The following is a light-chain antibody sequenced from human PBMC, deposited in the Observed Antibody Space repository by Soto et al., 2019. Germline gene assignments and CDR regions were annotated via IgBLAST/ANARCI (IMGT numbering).Light chain of an antibody. CDR2: DVS. J-gene: IGLJ1*01. V-gene: IGLV2-11*01. Sequence: QSVLTQPRSVSGSPGQSVTISCTGTSSDVGGYNYVSWYQQHPGKAPKLMIYDVSKRPSGVPDRFSGSKSGNTASLTISGLQAEDEADYYCCSYAGSDDPSYVFGTGTKLTVL. CDR3: CSYAGSDDPSYV. CDR1: SSDVGGYNY.